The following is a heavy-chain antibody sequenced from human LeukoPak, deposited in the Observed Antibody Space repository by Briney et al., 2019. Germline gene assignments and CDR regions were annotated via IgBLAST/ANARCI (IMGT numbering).Heavy chain of an antibody. Sequence: PGGSLRLSCAASGFIFNNYAISWVRQAPGKGLEWVSGISGSGGSTHYADSVKGRFAISRDNSKNTLYLQMNSLRAEDTAAYYCARGPDLPGSYSGAYLDYWGQGTLVTVSS. V-gene: IGHV3-23*01. CDR3: ARGPDLPGSYSGAYLDY. CDR2: ISGSGGST. D-gene: IGHD1-26*01. CDR1: GFIFNNYA. J-gene: IGHJ4*02.